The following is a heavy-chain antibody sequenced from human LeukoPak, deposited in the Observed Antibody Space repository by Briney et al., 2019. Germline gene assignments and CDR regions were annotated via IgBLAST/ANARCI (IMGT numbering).Heavy chain of an antibody. CDR1: GGSISSHY. D-gene: IGHD3-3*01. CDR2: IYYSGST. V-gene: IGHV4-59*11. J-gene: IGHJ5*02. CDR3: ARDGHYDFWSGYYNHWSDP. Sequence: SETLSLTCTVSGGSISSHYWSWIRQPPGKGLEWIGYIYYSGSTNYNPSLKSRVTISVDTSKNRFSLKLSSVTAADTAVYYCARDGHYDFWSGYYNHWSDPWGQGTLVTVSS.